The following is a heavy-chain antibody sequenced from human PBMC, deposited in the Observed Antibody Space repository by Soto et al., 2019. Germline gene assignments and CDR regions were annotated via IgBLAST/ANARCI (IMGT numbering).Heavy chain of an antibody. D-gene: IGHD3-10*01. CDR1: GGSISNYY. V-gene: IGHV4-59*01. CDR2: IYSSGNT. J-gene: IGHJ4*02. Sequence: XXTLSLNCTVSGGSISNYYWNWIRQPPGKELEWIGYIYSSGNTHYNPSLKSRVTISVDTSNNQFSLRLSSLTAADTAVYFCARDRGPTSYFDYWGQGALVTVSS. CDR3: ARDRGPTSYFDY.